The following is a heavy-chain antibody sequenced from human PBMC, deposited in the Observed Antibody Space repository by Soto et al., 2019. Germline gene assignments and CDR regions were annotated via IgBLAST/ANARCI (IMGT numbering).Heavy chain of an antibody. CDR1: GGSISSYY. V-gene: IGHV4-59*01. CDR3: ATNSGGYYYYGMDV. CDR2: IYYSGST. J-gene: IGHJ6*02. Sequence: SETLSLTCTVSGGSISSYYWSWIRQPPGKGLEWIGYIYYSGSTNYNPSLKSRVTISVDTSKNQFSLKLSSVAAADTAVYYCATNSGGYYYYGMDVWGQGTTVTVSS. D-gene: IGHD1-1*01.